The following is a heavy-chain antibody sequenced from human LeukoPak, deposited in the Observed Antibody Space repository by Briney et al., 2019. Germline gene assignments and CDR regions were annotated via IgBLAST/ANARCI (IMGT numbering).Heavy chain of an antibody. V-gene: IGHV1-46*03. D-gene: IGHD2-21*01. CDR1: GYTFTDYY. J-gene: IGHJ5*02. Sequence: ASVKVSCKTSGYTFTDYYIHWVRQAPGQRLEWIGIIYPSVDTTDSSQKFKGRVTVTRDTSTSTVYMELRTLRSEDTAVYYCARDSAYCGGDCYSEYNWFDPWGQGTLVTVSS. CDR3: ARDSAYCGGDCYSEYNWFDP. CDR2: IYPSVDTT.